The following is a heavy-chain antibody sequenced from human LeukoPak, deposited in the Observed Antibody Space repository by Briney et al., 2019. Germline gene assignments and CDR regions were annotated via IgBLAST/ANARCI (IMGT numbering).Heavy chain of an antibody. V-gene: IGHV4-59*01. CDR1: GGSISSYY. CDR3: ATGETGNYFDY. J-gene: IGHJ4*02. CDR2: IYYTGST. Sequence: PSETLSLTCTVSGGSISSYYWSWIRQSPGKGLEWIRFIYYTGSTNYNPSLKSRVSITVDTSKNQFSLNLSSVTAADTAVYYCATGETGNYFDYWGQGTLVTVSS. D-gene: IGHD1-14*01.